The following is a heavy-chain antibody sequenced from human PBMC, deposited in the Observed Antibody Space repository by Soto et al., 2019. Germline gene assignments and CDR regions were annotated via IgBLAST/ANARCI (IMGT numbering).Heavy chain of an antibody. Sequence: SCAASGFTFSSYGMHWVRQAPGKGLEGVAVIWYDGSNKYYADSVKGRFTISRDNSKNTLYLQMNSLRAEDTAVYYCARAYVDIVATTPFDYWGQGTLVTVSS. CDR3: ARAYVDIVATTPFDY. J-gene: IGHJ4*02. D-gene: IGHD5-12*01. CDR1: GFTFSSYG. CDR2: IWYDGSNK. V-gene: IGHV3-33*01.